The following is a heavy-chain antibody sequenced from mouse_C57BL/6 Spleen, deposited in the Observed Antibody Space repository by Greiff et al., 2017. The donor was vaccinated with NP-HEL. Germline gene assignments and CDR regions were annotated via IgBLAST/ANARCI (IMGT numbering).Heavy chain of an antibody. J-gene: IGHJ1*03. D-gene: IGHD2-1*01. CDR1: GFTFSSYT. V-gene: IGHV5-9*01. CDR3: AREGNYGYVDV. CDR2: ISGGGGNT. Sequence: DVKLVESGGGLVKPGGSLKLSCAASGFTFSSYTMSWVRQTPEKRLEWVAAISGGGGNTYYPDSVKGRFTISRDNAKNTLYLQMSSLGSEDTALYYSAREGNYGYVDVWGTGTTVTVSS.